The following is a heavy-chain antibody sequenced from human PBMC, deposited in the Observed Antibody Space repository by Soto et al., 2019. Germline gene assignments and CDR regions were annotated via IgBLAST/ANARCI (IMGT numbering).Heavy chain of an antibody. J-gene: IGHJ4*02. CDR3: ARDRTPKEQYYSSGWYECAFDY. Sequence: GGSLRLSCAASGFTFSSYSMNWVRQAPGKGLEWVSYISSSSSTIYYADSVKGRFTISRDNAKNSLYLQMNSLRDEDTAVYYCARDRTPKEQYYSSGWYECAFDYWGQGTLVTVSS. CDR1: GFTFSSYS. D-gene: IGHD6-19*01. CDR2: ISSSSSTI. V-gene: IGHV3-48*02.